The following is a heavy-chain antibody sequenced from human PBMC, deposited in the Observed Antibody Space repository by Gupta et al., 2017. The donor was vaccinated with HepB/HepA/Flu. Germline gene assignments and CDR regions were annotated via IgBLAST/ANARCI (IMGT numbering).Heavy chain of an antibody. V-gene: IGHV4-31*03. Sequence: QVQLQESGPGLVQPSQPLSLTCTVSGGSISSGGYYWSWIRQHPGKGLEWIGYIYYSGSTYYNPSLKSRVTISVDTSKNQFSLKLSSVTAADTAVYYCATTLKEWSSTSCYVGAFDIWGQVTMVTVAS. CDR1: GGSISSGGYY. D-gene: IGHD2-2*01. CDR3: ATTLKEWSSTSCYVGAFDI. J-gene: IGHJ3*02. CDR2: IYYSGST.